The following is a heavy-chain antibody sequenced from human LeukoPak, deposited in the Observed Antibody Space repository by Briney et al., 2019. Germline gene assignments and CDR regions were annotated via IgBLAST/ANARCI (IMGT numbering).Heavy chain of an antibody. Sequence: ASVKVSCKASGYTFTSYYMHWVRQAPGQGLEWMGIINPSGGSTSYAQKFQGRVTMTRDTSTSTVYMELSSLRSEDTAVYYCAADGDEMVPYYYYVMDVWGQGTTVTVSS. CDR2: INPSGGST. CDR1: GYTFTSYY. V-gene: IGHV1-46*01. CDR3: AADGDEMVPYYYYVMDV. J-gene: IGHJ6*02. D-gene: IGHD5-24*01.